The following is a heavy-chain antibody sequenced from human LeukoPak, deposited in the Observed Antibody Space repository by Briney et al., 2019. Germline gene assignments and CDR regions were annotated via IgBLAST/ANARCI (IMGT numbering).Heavy chain of an antibody. Sequence: ASVKVSCKASGYTFTSYGISWVRQAPGQGLEWMGWISAYNGNTNYAQKLQGRVTMTTDTSTSTVYMELSSLRSEDTAVYYCARERGGGYCSSTSCSPYNGGDAFDIWGQGTMVTVSS. CDR3: ARERGGGYCSSTSCSPYNGGDAFDI. J-gene: IGHJ3*02. CDR1: GYTFTSYG. D-gene: IGHD2-2*01. CDR2: ISAYNGNT. V-gene: IGHV1-18*01.